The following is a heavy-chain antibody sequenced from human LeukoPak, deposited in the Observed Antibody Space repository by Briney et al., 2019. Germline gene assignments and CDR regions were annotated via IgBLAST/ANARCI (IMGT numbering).Heavy chain of an antibody. CDR3: ARGGTLFTFFDS. CDR2: IYITGNT. Sequence: SETLSLTCTVSGGSISSGSYYWSWIRQPAGRGLEWIGRIYITGNTMYNPSLESRVRMSIDTSKNQVSLTVKSVTAADTAVYYCARGGTLFTFFDSWGQGTLVTVSS. J-gene: IGHJ4*02. CDR1: GGSISSGSYY. V-gene: IGHV4-61*02.